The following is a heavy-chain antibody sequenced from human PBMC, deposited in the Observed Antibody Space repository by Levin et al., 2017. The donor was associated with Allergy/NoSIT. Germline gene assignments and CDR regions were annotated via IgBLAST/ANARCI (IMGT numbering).Heavy chain of an antibody. CDR3: ARVLSDSNGWLGWAFDI. D-gene: IGHD6-19*01. CDR2: INYSGST. V-gene: IGHV4-39*07. J-gene: IGHJ3*02. Sequence: SETLSLTCSVSGGSIGRNSYYWGWIRQPPGKGLEWIGSINYSGSTYYNPSLKTRITISVDTSKNQFSLKLRSLTAADTAVYYCARVLSDSNGWLGWAFDIWGQGTMNIVSS. CDR1: GGSIGRNSYY.